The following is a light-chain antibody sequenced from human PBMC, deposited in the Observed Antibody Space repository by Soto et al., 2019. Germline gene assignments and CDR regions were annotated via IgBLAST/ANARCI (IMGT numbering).Light chain of an antibody. Sequence: LMTQSPATLSVSPGGRATLSSRASPRVSSDLAWYHQKPGQAPRLLIYGASTRATGIPGRFSGSGSGTEFTLTISSLQSEDFAVYFCQQYNNWPITFGQGTRLEIK. V-gene: IGKV3-15*01. CDR3: QQYNNWPIT. CDR2: GAS. CDR1: PRVSSD. J-gene: IGKJ5*01.